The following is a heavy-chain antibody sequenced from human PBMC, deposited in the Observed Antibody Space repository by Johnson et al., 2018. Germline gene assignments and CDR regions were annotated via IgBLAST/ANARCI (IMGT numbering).Heavy chain of an antibody. D-gene: IGHD6-13*01. CDR1: GFIVSSND. Sequence: VQLVQSGGGLIQPGGSLRLSCAASGFIVSSNDMSWVRTAPGKGLEWVSIIDNTGRTSYAVSGKGRITISRDHSKNTMYRQMNSLRPEDTATYYGARDTAADTSYYYNVMDVWGQGTTVTVSS. CDR2: IDNTGRT. CDR3: ARDTAADTSYYYNVMDV. V-gene: IGHV3-53*01. J-gene: IGHJ6*02.